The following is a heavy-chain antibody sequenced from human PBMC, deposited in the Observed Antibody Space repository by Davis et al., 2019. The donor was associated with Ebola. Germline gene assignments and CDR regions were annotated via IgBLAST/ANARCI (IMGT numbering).Heavy chain of an antibody. V-gene: IGHV3-9*01. D-gene: IGHD2-8*01. CDR1: GFTLDDYA. CDR3: VRVDSSDPDGVDL. CDR2: ISWNSGSI. J-gene: IGHJ3*01. Sequence: PGGSLRLSCEASGFTLDDYAMHWVRQAPGKGLAWVSVISWNSGSIGYADSVKGRFTISRDNAKNSLYLQMNSLRAEDTAVYYCVRVDSSDPDGVDLWGQGTMVTVSS.